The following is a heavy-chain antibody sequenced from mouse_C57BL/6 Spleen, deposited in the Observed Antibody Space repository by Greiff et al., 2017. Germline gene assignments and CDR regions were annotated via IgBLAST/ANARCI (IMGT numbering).Heavy chain of an antibody. V-gene: IGHV1-64*01. CDR1: GYTFTSYW. J-gene: IGHJ3*01. D-gene: IGHD1-1*01. CDR3: ARSLYYYGSSSFAY. Sequence: VQLQQPGAELVKPGASVKLSCKASGYTFTSYWMHWVKQRPGQGLEWIGMIHPNSGSTNYNEKFKSKATLTVDKSSSTAYMQLSSLTSEDSAVYYCARSLYYYGSSSFAYWGQGTLVTVSA. CDR2: IHPNSGST.